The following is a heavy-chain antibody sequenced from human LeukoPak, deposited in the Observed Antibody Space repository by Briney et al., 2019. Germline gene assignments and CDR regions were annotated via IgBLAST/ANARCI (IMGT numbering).Heavy chain of an antibody. V-gene: IGHV3-23*01. CDR3: AAGGSGSYLGY. Sequence: GGSLRLSCAASGFTFSNYWMSWVRQAPGKGLEWVSTISGSGGYTYYADSVKGRFTVSRDNSKNTLYLQMNSLRAEDTAVYYCAAGGSGSYLGYWGQGTLVTVSS. CDR1: GFTFSNYW. J-gene: IGHJ4*02. CDR2: ISGSGGYT. D-gene: IGHD3-10*01.